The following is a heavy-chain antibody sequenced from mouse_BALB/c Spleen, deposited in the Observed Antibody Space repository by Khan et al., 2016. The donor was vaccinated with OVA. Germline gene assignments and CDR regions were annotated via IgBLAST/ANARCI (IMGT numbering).Heavy chain of an antibody. V-gene: IGHV9-1*02. J-gene: IGHJ1*01. CDR3: ARGPSYWDFDV. D-gene: IGHD4-1*01. CDR2: INTYTGEP. Sequence: LVESGPELKKPGETVKISCKASGYTFTNYGMNWVKQAPGKGLKWMGWINTYTGEPTYTDDFKGRFAFSLETSASTAYLQINNLKNEDIATYFCARGPSYWDFDVWGAGTTVTVSS. CDR1: GYTFTNYG.